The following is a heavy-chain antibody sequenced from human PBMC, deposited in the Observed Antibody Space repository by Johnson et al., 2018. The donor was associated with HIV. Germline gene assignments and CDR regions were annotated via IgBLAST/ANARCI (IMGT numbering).Heavy chain of an antibody. CDR1: GFAFDDYG. D-gene: IGHD1-1*01. CDR3: AREVRVLGAFDI. J-gene: IGHJ3*02. V-gene: IGHV3-20*04. CDR2: INWNGGST. Sequence: VQLVESGGGVVRPGGSLRLSCAASGFAFDDYGMSWVRQAPGKGLDWVSGINWNGGSTGYAGSVKGRFTISRDNDKNSLYLQMDSLRAEDTAVYYCAREVRVLGAFDIWGQWTIVTVSS.